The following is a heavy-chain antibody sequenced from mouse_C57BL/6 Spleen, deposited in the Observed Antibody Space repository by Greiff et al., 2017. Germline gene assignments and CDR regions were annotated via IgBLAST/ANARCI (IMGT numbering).Heavy chain of an antibody. CDR1: GFNIKDDY. CDR2: IDPENGDT. J-gene: IGHJ3*01. V-gene: IGHV14-4*01. D-gene: IGHD2-3*01. Sequence: VQLQQSGAELVRPGASVKLSCTASGFNIKDDYMHWVKQRPEQGLEWIGWIDPENGDTEYASKFQGKATITADTSSNTAYLQLSSLTSEDTAVYYCTIYDGYYVLAYWGQGTLVTVSA. CDR3: TIYDGYYVLAY.